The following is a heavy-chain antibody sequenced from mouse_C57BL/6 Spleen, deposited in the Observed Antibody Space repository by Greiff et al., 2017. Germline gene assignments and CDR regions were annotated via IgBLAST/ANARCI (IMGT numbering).Heavy chain of an antibody. CDR1: GFTFSDYY. CDR2: INYDGSST. Sequence: EVQLQESEGGLVQPGSSMKLSCTASGFTFSDYYMAWVRQVPEKGLEWVANINYDGSSTYYLDSLKSRFIISRDNAKNILYLQMSSLKSEDTATYYCARVITTVVAYYFDYWGQGTTLTVSS. V-gene: IGHV5-16*01. J-gene: IGHJ2*01. CDR3: ARVITTVVAYYFDY. D-gene: IGHD1-1*01.